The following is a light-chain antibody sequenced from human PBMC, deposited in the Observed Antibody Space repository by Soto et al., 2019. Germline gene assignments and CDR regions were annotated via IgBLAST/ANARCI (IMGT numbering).Light chain of an antibody. CDR2: EAS. CDR3: QQYHRSSIT. CDR1: QSISIY. V-gene: IGKV1-5*03. Sequence: DIPVTQSPSTLSASLGDRITITCGASQSISIYLAWYQQKPGKAPKLLIYEASSLESGVPSRFSGTGSGTEFTLAINSLQPDDFATYYCQQYHRSSITFGQGTRLEIK. J-gene: IGKJ5*01.